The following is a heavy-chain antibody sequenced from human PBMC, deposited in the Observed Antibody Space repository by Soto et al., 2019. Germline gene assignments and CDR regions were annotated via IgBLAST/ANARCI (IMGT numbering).Heavy chain of an antibody. V-gene: IGHV5-51*01. CDR2: IFPGDSDT. D-gene: IGHD6-13*01. CDR3: ARTSAAGKYYYGMDV. CDR1: GYSFTTYW. J-gene: IGHJ6*02. Sequence: PGESLKISCKGSGYSFTTYWIGWVRQMPVKGLEWMGIIFPGDSDTRYSPSFQGQVTISADKSLSTAYLQWSSLKASDTAMYYCARTSAAGKYYYGMDVWGQGTTVTVSS.